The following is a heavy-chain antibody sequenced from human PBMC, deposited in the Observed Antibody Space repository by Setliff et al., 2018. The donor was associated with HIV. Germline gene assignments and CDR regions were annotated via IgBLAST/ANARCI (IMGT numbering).Heavy chain of an antibody. J-gene: IGHJ4*02. Sequence: GASVKVSCKASGYTFNNYGISWVRQAPGQGLEWMGWISTYNGNTNYAQKFQGRVTLTTDTSTNTAYMELRGLKFDDTAMYYCARDSEAGVWGQGTLVTVSS. D-gene: IGHD3-10*01. CDR3: ARDSEAGV. CDR2: ISTYNGNT. CDR1: GYTFNNYG. V-gene: IGHV1-18*01.